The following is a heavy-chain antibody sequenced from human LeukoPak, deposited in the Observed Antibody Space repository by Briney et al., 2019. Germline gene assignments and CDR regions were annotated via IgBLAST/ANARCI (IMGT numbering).Heavy chain of an antibody. D-gene: IGHD6-6*01. Sequence: ASVKVSCKASGGTFSSSAISWVRQAPGQGLEWMGGIIPVFGTANYAQKFQGRVTITADESTSTAYMELSSLRSEDTAVYYCARDYSSSSNWFDPWGQGTLVTVSS. CDR3: ARDYSSSSNWFDP. J-gene: IGHJ5*02. V-gene: IGHV1-69*13. CDR2: IIPVFGTA. CDR1: GGTFSSSA.